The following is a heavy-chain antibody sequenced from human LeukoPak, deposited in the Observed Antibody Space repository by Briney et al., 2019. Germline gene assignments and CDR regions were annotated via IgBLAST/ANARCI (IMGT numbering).Heavy chain of an antibody. CDR2: ICANDGNT. J-gene: IGHJ4*02. CDR1: GFTFSSYW. Sequence: GGSLRLSCAASGFTFSSYWMNWARQAPGKGQEWVSVICANDGNTYYADAVKGRFTISRDNSKDTLYLQMDSLRAEDTAVYYCAKGSGSSCYSPCDYWGQGILVTVSS. CDR3: AKGSGSSCYSPCDY. D-gene: IGHD2-15*01. V-gene: IGHV3-23*01.